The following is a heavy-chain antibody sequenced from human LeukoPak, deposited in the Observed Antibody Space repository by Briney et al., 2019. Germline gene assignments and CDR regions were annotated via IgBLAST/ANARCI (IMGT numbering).Heavy chain of an antibody. CDR3: ARVKAVAGTGGGAFDI. Sequence: PGGSLRLSCAAAGFTFSSYWMRWVRHAPGKGLVWVSRINSDGSSTSYADSVKGRFTISRDNAKNTLYLQMISLRAEDTAVYYCARVKAVAGTGGGAFDIWGQGTMVTVSS. J-gene: IGHJ3*02. V-gene: IGHV3-74*01. D-gene: IGHD6-19*01. CDR1: GFTFSSYW. CDR2: INSDGSST.